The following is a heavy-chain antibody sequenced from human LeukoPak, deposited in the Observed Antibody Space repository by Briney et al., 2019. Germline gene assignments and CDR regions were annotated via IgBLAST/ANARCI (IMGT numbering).Heavy chain of an antibody. CDR1: GFTFASYS. CDR3: ARVSGRLERQSDLDY. D-gene: IGHD1-1*01. CDR2: ISGGSTYI. Sequence: GGSLRLSCAASGFTFASYSMTWVRQAPGKGLEWVSSISGGSTYIYNAGSVKGRFTISRDNAQASLYLQMISLRADDTAVYYCARVSGRLERQSDLDYWGQGTLVIVSS. V-gene: IGHV3-21*01. J-gene: IGHJ4*02.